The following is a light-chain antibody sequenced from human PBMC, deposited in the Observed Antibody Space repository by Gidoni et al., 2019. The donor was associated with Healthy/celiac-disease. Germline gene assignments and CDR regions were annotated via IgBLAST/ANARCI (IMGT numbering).Light chain of an antibody. V-gene: IGLV1-40*01. CDR3: QSYDRSLSGWM. Sequence: QSVLTQPPSVSGAPGQRVTISCTGSSSNIGAGYDVHWYQLLPGTAPKILIYGNNNRPSGVPDRFSGSKSGTSASLAITGLQAEDEADYYCQSYDRSLSGWMFGGGTKLTVL. CDR2: GNN. CDR1: SSNIGAGYD. J-gene: IGLJ3*02.